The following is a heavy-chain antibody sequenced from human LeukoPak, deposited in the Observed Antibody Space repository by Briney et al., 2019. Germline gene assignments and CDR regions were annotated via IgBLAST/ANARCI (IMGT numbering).Heavy chain of an antibody. CDR3: ARVPPSVVPAAIWFDP. CDR1: GYTFTGYY. D-gene: IGHD2-2*01. J-gene: IGHJ5*02. V-gene: IGHV1-2*06. CDR2: INPNSGGT. Sequence: GASVKVSCKASGYTFTGYYIHWVRQAPGQGLEWMGRINPNSGGTNYAQKFQGRVTMTRDTSISTAYMELSRLRSDDTAVYYCARVPPSVVPAAIWFDPWGQGTLVTVSS.